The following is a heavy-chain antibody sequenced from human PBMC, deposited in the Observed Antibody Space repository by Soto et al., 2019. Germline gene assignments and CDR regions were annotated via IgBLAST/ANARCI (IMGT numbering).Heavy chain of an antibody. V-gene: IGHV4-31*03. D-gene: IGHD3-22*01. CDR2: IYYSGST. CDR1: GGSISSGCYY. CDR3: ARGDGSGYQFFDY. Sequence: SDTQSHTNTVSGGSISSGCYYWIWIRPHPGKGLEWIGYIYYSGSTNYNPSLKSRVTISVDRSKNQFSLKLSSVTAAETAVYYCARGDGSGYQFFDYWGQGTPVAVSS. J-gene: IGHJ4*02.